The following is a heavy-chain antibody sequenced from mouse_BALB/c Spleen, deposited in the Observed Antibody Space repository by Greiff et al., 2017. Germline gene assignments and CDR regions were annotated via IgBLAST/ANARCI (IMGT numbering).Heavy chain of an antibody. CDR3: ARNYGSSYPLYAMDY. Sequence: VQLVESGAELVKPGASVKLSCKTSGYTFTSYWIQWVKQRPGQGLGWIGEIFPGTGTTYYNEKFKGKATLTIDTSSSTAYMQLSSLTSEDSAVYFCARNYGSSYPLYAMDYWGQGTSVTVSS. CDR2: IFPGTGTT. J-gene: IGHJ4*01. D-gene: IGHD1-1*01. CDR1: GYTFTSYW. V-gene: IGHV1S132*01.